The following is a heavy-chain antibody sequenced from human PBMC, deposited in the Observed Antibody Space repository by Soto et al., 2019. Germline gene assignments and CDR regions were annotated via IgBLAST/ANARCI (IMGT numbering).Heavy chain of an antibody. D-gene: IGHD3-9*01. Sequence: ASVKVSCKASGYTFTSYGINWVRQATGQGLEWMGWMNPNSGNTGYAQKFQGRVTMTRNTSISTAYMELSSLRSEDTAVYYCARIIDDILTGYYHFDYWGQGTLVTVSS. CDR2: MNPNSGNT. V-gene: IGHV1-8*01. CDR3: ARIIDDILTGYYHFDY. J-gene: IGHJ4*02. CDR1: GYTFTSYG.